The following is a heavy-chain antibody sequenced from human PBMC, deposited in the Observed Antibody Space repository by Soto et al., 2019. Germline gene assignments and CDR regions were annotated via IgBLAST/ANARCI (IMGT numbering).Heavy chain of an antibody. CDR3: ARVPSP. CDR2: IYHSGST. CDR1: GGSFSGYY. Sequence: PSETLSLTCAVYGGSFSGYYWSWIRQPPGKGLEWIGYIYHSGSTYYNPSLKSRVTISVDRSKNQFSLKVSSVTAADTAVYYCARVPSPWGQGTLVTVSS. V-gene: IGHV4-34*01. J-gene: IGHJ5*02.